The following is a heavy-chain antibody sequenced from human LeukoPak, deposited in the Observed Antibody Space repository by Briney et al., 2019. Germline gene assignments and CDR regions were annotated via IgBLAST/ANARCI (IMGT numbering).Heavy chain of an antibody. D-gene: IGHD3-22*01. CDR1: GGSITEDNCY. CDR3: ARYYYGSSGYHYYDY. CDR2: IYKTGNT. J-gene: IGHJ4*02. Sequence: PSETLSLTCSVSGGSITEDNCYWTWIRQHPEKGLERIGYIYKTGNTHYNPAHKGRLTISIDTSKSQFSLNLSSVTAAGTALYYCARYYYGSSGYHYYDYWGQGILVIVSS. V-gene: IGHV4-31*02.